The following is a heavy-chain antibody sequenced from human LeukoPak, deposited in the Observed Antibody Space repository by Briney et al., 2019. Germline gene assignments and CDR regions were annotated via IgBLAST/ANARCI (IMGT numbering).Heavy chain of an antibody. J-gene: IGHJ4*02. CDR3: ARGLSCTNGVCDLDY. CDR2: ISSSSSYI. CDR1: GFTFSSYS. V-gene: IGHV3-21*01. Sequence: PGGSLRLSCAASGFTFSSYSMNWVRQAPGKGLEWVSSISSSSSYIYYADSVKGRFTISRDNAKNSLYLQMNSLRAEDTAVYYCARGLSCTNGVCDLDYWGQGTLVTVSS. D-gene: IGHD2-8*01.